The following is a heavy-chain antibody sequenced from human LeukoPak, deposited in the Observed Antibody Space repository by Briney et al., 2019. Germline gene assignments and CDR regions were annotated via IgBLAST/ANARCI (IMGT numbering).Heavy chain of an antibody. CDR3: ARAQSSSWLFDY. V-gene: IGHV3-21*01. D-gene: IGHD6-13*01. Sequence: GGSLRLSCAASGFTFSTYTMSWVRQAPGKGLEWVSSISSGSSYIYYADSVKGRFTISRDNAENSLYLQMNSLRAEDTAVYYCARAQSSSWLFDYWGQGTLVTVSS. CDR1: GFTFSTYT. CDR2: ISSGSSYI. J-gene: IGHJ4*02.